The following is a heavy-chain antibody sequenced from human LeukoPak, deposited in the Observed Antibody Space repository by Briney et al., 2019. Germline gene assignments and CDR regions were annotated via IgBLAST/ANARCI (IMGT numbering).Heavy chain of an antibody. V-gene: IGHV3-23*01. D-gene: IGHD3-10*01. CDR3: AKVEVVQFGVYDY. Sequence: GGSLRLSCAASGFTFSSYWMTWVRQAPGKGLEWVSAISGSGGSTYYADSVKGRFTISRDNSKNTLYLQMNSLRAEDTAVYYCAKVEVVQFGVYDYWGQGTLVTVSS. J-gene: IGHJ4*02. CDR1: GFTFSSYW. CDR2: ISGSGGST.